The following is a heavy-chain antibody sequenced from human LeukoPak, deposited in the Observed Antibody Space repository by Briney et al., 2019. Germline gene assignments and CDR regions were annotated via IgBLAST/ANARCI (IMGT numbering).Heavy chain of an antibody. CDR2: IYSGGST. CDR3: ARSPSAVAFDY. J-gene: IGHJ4*02. Sequence: GGSLRLSCAASGFTFSGYALSWVRQAPGKGLEWVSVIYSGGSTYYADSVKGRFTISRDNSKNTLYLQMNSLRAEDTAVYYCARSPSAVAFDYWGQGTLVTVSS. D-gene: IGHD6-19*01. V-gene: IGHV3-53*01. CDR1: GFTFSGYA.